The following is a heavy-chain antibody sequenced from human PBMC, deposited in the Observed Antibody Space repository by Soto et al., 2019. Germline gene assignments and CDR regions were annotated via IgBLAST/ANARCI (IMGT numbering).Heavy chain of an antibody. CDR2: ISNSGVT. D-gene: IGHD3-3*01. J-gene: IGHJ4*02. CDR1: GASVSDGTNF. V-gene: IGHV4-61*01. CDR3: ARMSKSRYPIDY. Sequence: QVQLQESGPGLVKPSETLSLTCTVSGASVSDGTNFWNWIRQPPGWGLEWIGFISNSGVTSYNPSLKSRVTISIDMSKNQFSLKLSSVTAADTAVYYCARMSKSRYPIDYWGQGTLVTVSS.